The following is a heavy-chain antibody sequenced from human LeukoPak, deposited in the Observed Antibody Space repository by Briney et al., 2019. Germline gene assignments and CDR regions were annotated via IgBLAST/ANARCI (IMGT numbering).Heavy chain of an antibody. V-gene: IGHV1-18*01. CDR2: ISAYNGNT. CDR3: ARGLLTYYYDSSGYANAFDI. Sequence: ASVKVSCKASGYTFTSYGISWVRHAPGQGLEWMGWISAYNGNTNYAQKLQGRVTMATDTSTGTAYMELRSLRSDDTAVYYCARGLLTYYYDSSGYANAFDIWGQGTMVTVS. CDR1: GYTFTSYG. J-gene: IGHJ3*02. D-gene: IGHD3-22*01.